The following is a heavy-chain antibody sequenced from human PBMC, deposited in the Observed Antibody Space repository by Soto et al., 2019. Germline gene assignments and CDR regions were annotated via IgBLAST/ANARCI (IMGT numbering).Heavy chain of an antibody. CDR3: ARDRRVGATFDY. D-gene: IGHD1-26*01. CDR1: GGSVSSGSYY. CDR2: IYYSGST. V-gene: IGHV4-61*01. Sequence: QVQLQESGPGLVKPSETLSLTCTVSGGSVSSGSYYWSWIRQPPGKGLEWIGYIYYSGSTNYNPSLKSRVTISVDTSKNQFSLKLSSVTAADTAVYYCARDRRVGATFDYWGQGTLVTVSS. J-gene: IGHJ4*02.